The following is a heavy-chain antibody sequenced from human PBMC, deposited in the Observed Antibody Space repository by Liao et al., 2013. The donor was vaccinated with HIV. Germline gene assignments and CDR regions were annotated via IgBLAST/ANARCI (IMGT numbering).Heavy chain of an antibody. D-gene: IGHD5-18*01. CDR2: ISYGGDT. V-gene: IGHV4-59*12. J-gene: IGHJ4*02. Sequence: QVQLQQWGAGLVKPSETLSLTCTVSGGSISSYYWTWIRQSPGTGLEWVGYISYGGDTFYNPSLESRVTLSVDTSKNQFSLKLSSVTAADTAVYYCARASGYSYGRRNDYWGQGTLVTVSS. CDR1: GGSISSYY. CDR3: ARASGYSYGRRNDY.